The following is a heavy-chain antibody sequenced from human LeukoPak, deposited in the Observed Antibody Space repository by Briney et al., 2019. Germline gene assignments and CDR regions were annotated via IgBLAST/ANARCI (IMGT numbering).Heavy chain of an antibody. Sequence: SVKVSCKASGGTFSSYAISWVRQAPGQGLEWMGGIIPIFGTANYAQKFQGRVTITADESTSTAYMELSSLRSEDTAVYYCAREGKPDLGYCSGTSCHFDYWGQGTLVTVSS. CDR3: AREGKPDLGYCSGTSCHFDY. CDR2: IIPIFGTA. D-gene: IGHD2-2*01. J-gene: IGHJ4*02. CDR1: GGTFSSYA. V-gene: IGHV1-69*13.